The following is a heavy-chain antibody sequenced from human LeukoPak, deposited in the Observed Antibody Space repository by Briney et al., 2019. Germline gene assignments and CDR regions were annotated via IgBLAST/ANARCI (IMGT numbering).Heavy chain of an antibody. CDR3: AREGYDSSGYLNWFDP. Sequence: SETLSLTCTVSGGSISTGGYYWSWIRQHPGKGLEWIGYIYYSGSTYYNPSLKSRVTISVDTSKNQFSLKLSSVTAADTAVYYCAREGYDSSGYLNWFDPWGQGTLVTVSS. CDR1: GGSISTGGYY. CDR2: IYYSGST. D-gene: IGHD3-22*01. J-gene: IGHJ5*02. V-gene: IGHV4-31*03.